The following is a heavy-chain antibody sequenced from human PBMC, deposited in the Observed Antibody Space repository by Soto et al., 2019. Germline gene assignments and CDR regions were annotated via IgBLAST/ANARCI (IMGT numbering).Heavy chain of an antibody. CDR1: GYRFTSYW. CDR3: ARERRYYYGSGSYYYYYYGMDV. D-gene: IGHD3-10*01. J-gene: IGHJ6*02. Sequence: GESLRISCKGSGYRFTSYWVSWVRQMPGKGLEWMGRIEPSDSYTHYSPSFQGHVTISADKAISTAYLQWSSLKASDTAMYYCARERRYYYGSGSYYYYYYGMDVWGQGTTVTVSS. CDR2: IEPSDSYT. V-gene: IGHV5-10-1*01.